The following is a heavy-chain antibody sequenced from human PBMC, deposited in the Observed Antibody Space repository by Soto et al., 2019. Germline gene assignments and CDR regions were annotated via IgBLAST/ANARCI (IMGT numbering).Heavy chain of an antibody. CDR2: ISGSGGST. CDR1: GFSFSNYA. J-gene: IGHJ2*01. D-gene: IGHD4-4*01. Sequence: GGSLRLSCAASGFSFSNYAMNWVRQAPGKGLEWVSVISGSGGSTYYADSVKGRFTISRDNSKSTLYLQMNSLRAEDTAVYYCAKDESRRNRRYFDLWGRGTLVTVSS. V-gene: IGHV3-23*01. CDR3: AKDESRRNRRYFDL.